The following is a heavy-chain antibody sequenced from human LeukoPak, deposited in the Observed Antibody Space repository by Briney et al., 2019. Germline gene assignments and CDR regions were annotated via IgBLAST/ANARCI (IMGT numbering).Heavy chain of an antibody. CDR2: LYSGGTT. D-gene: IGHD2-21*01. V-gene: IGHV3-53*04. CDR1: GFTVSSNY. CDR3: ARAGCSGGVCLYYFDY. J-gene: IGHJ4*02. Sequence: PGGSLRLSCAASGFTVSSNYMTWVRQAPGKGLDWVSVLYSGGTTYYADSVKGRFTISRHNSKNTLLLQMNSLRAEDTAVYYCARAGCSGGVCLYYFDYWGQGTLVTVAS.